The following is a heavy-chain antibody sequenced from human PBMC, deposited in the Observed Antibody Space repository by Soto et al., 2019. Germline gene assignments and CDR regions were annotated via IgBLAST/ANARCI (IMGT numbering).Heavy chain of an antibody. CDR1: GFSFSSYG. Sequence: QVQLVESGGGVVQPGRSLRLSCAASGFSFSSYGMHWVRQAPVQGLEWVAVIPYDGSNQYYADSVKGRFTISRDNSKNTLYLQMNNLRAEDTAVYYCAKDPEDSSSSLRNYFDYWGQGTLVTVSS. V-gene: IGHV3-30*18. D-gene: IGHD6-6*01. CDR3: AKDPEDSSSSLRNYFDY. CDR2: IPYDGSNQ. J-gene: IGHJ4*02.